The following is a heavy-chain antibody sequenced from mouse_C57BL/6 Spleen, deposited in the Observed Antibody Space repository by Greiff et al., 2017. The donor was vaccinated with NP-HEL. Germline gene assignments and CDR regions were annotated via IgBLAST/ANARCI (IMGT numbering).Heavy chain of an antibody. CDR2: IDPSDSYT. CDR1: GYTFTSYW. J-gene: IGHJ2*01. D-gene: IGHD1-1*01. Sequence: QVQLKQPGAELVKPGASVKLSCKASGYTFTSYWMQWVKQRPGQGLEWIGEIDPSDSYTNYNQKFKGKATLTVDTSSSTAYMQLSSLTSEDSAVYYCASDYGAFDYWGQGTTLTVSS. V-gene: IGHV1-50*01. CDR3: ASDYGAFDY.